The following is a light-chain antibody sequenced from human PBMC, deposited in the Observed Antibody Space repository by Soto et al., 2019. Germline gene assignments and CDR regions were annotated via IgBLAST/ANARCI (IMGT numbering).Light chain of an antibody. CDR2: KVS. CDR1: QSLVYRDGNTA. J-gene: IGKJ2*01. Sequence: DVVMTQSPLSLPVTLGQPASSSCRSSQSLVYRDGNTALKWFQKRPGQSPRRLIYKVSNRDSGVPDRFSGSGSVNDFTLKISRVEAEDVGVYYCMQGTHWTPYTFGQGTKLEIK. CDR3: MQGTHWTPYT. V-gene: IGKV2-30*01.